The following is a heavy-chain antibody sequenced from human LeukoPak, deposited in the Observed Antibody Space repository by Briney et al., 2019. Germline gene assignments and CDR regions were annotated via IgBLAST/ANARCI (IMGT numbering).Heavy chain of an antibody. CDR1: GFSLSTSGVV. J-gene: IGHJ4*02. CDR3: AHTGYPRLRPGTYLDY. V-gene: IGHV2-5*02. CDR2: IYWDDDK. D-gene: IGHD3-10*02. Sequence: SGPTLVKPTQTLTLTCTFSGFSLSTSGVVVGWIRQPPGKALEWLALIYWDDDKRYSPSLKSRLTITKDTSKNQVVLTMTNMDPVDTATYYCAHTGYPRLRPGTYLDYWGQGTLVTVSS.